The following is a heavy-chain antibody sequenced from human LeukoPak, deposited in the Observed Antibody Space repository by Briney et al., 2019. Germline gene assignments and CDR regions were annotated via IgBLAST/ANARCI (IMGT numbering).Heavy chain of an antibody. CDR2: INHSGST. V-gene: IGHV4-34*01. CDR3: AVGYCSGGSCYSLDY. Sequence: SETLSLTCAVYGGSFSGYYWSWIRQPPGKGLEWIGEINHSGSTNYNPSLKSRVTISVDTSKNQFSLKLSSVTAADTAVYYCAVGYCSGGSCYSLDYWGQGTLVTVFS. J-gene: IGHJ4*02. CDR1: GGSFSGYY. D-gene: IGHD2-15*01.